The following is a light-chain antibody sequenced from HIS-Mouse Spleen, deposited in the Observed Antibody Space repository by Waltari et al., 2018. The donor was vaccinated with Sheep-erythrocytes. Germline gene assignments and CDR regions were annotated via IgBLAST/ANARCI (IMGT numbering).Light chain of an antibody. CDR3: CSYAGSYNHV. CDR1: SSDVGGFTY. Sequence: QSALTQPRPVSGSPGQSATIPCTGTSSDVGGFTYCSWYQQHPGKAPKLMIYDVIKRPSGVPDRFSGSKSGNTASLTISGLQAEDEADYYCCSYAGSYNHVFATGTKVTVL. CDR2: DVI. J-gene: IGLJ1*01. V-gene: IGLV2-11*01.